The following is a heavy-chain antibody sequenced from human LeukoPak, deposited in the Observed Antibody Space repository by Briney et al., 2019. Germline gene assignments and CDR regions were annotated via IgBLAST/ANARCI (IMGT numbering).Heavy chain of an antibody. CDR3: ARRGYYYDSSHYYYFDY. Sequence: PSETLSLTCTVSVVSITSYYWSWIRQPPGKGLEWIGSIYHSGSTNDNPSLKSRVTTSVDTSKNQFSLKLSSVTAADTAVYYCARRGYYYDSSHYYYFDYWGQGTLVTVSS. J-gene: IGHJ4*02. V-gene: IGHV4-59*08. CDR1: VVSITSYY. CDR2: IYHSGST. D-gene: IGHD3-22*01.